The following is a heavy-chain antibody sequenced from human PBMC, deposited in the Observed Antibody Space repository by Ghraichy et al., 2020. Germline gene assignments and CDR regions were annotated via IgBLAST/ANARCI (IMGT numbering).Heavy chain of an antibody. J-gene: IGHJ4*02. D-gene: IGHD3-10*02. V-gene: IGHV1-2*04. CDR3: ARESVRGGVGY. CDR2: INPNTGGT. CDR1: GYTFTGYY. Sequence: ASVKVSCKASGYTFTGYYIHWVRQAPGQGLEWIGWINPNTGGTNYAQKFQGWVTMTRDTSISTAYMELSRLSSDDTAVYYCARESVRGGVGYWGQGTLVTVSS.